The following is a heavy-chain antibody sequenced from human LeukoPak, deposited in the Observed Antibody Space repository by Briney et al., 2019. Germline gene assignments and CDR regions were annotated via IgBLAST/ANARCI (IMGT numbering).Heavy chain of an antibody. CDR1: GGSISSSSYY. CDR2: IYYSGST. V-gene: IGHV4-39*01. CDR3: ARRYGDYQFDY. Sequence: TSETLSLTCTVSGGSISSSSYYWGWIRQPPGKGLEWIGSIYYSGSTYYNPSLKSRVTISVDTSKNQFSLKLSSVTAADTAVYYCARRYGDYQFDYWGQGTLVTVSS. D-gene: IGHD4-17*01. J-gene: IGHJ4*02.